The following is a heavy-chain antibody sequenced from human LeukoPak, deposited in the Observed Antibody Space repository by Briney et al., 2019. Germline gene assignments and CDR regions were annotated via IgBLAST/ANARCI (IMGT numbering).Heavy chain of an antibody. J-gene: IGHJ3*02. D-gene: IGHD3-10*01. CDR2: ISPNSGGT. CDR3: ARSWISGPHRGAFDI. V-gene: IGHV1-2*02. CDR1: GYTFTGYY. Sequence: ASVKVSCKASGYTFTGYYMHWVRQAPGQGLEWVGWISPNSGGTNYAQKFQGRVTMTRDTSISTAYMELSRLRSDDTAVYYCARSWISGPHRGAFDIWGQGTMVTVSS.